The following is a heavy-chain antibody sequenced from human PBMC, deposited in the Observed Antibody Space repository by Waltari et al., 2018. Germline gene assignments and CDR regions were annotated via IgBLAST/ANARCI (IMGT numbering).Heavy chain of an antibody. Sequence: QVQLVQSGAEVKKPGSSVQVSCKASGGTFSSYAISWVRQAPGQGLEWMGGIIPVFGTATYAQKFQGRVTITTDESTSTAYMELSSLRSEDTAVYYCARVSVTTLGAFDIWGQGTMVTVSS. V-gene: IGHV1-69*05. CDR1: GGTFSSYA. D-gene: IGHD4-17*01. CDR3: ARVSVTTLGAFDI. CDR2: IIPVFGTA. J-gene: IGHJ3*02.